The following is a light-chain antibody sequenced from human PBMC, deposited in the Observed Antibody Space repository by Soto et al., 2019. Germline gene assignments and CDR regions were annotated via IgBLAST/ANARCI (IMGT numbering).Light chain of an antibody. J-gene: IGKJ3*01. Sequence: DIQMTQSPSSLSASVGDRVTITCRASQTINNYLNWYQEIPGKAPKLLIYAASNLQSGVPSRFSGSGSGTEFTLTISNLQPEDFATYYCQKTYSTPFTFGPGTNVDI. CDR3: QKTYSTPFT. CDR1: QTINNY. CDR2: AAS. V-gene: IGKV1-39*01.